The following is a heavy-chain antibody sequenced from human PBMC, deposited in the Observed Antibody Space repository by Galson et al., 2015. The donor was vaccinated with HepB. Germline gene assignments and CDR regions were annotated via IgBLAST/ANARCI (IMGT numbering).Heavy chain of an antibody. Sequence: SLRLSCAASGFTFSTYAMHWVRQAPGKGLEWVAAVSYDGTTNYYADSVKGRFTISRDNSKNTLYLQMNSLRVEDAAVFHCARDGGSGTYYRWYFDLWGRGTLVTVSS. D-gene: IGHD3-10*01. J-gene: IGHJ2*01. V-gene: IGHV3-30*04. CDR1: GFTFSTYA. CDR2: VSYDGTTN. CDR3: ARDGGSGTYYRWYFDL.